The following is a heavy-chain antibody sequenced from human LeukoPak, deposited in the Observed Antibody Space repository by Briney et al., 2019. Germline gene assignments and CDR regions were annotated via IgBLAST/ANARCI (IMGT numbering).Heavy chain of an antibody. CDR2: IYYSGST. D-gene: IGHD5-24*01. CDR1: GGSISSYY. CDR3: ARGTVEMATIPDY. Sequence: SETLSLTCTVSGGSISSYYWSWIRQPPGKGLEWIGYIYYSGSTNYNPSLKSRVTISGDTSKNQFSLKLSSVTAADTAVYYCARGTVEMATIPDYWGQGTLVTVSS. J-gene: IGHJ4*02. V-gene: IGHV4-59*01.